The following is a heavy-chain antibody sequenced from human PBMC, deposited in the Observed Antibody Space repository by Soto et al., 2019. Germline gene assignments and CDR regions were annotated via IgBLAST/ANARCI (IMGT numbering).Heavy chain of an antibody. J-gene: IGHJ6*02. Sequence: GGSLRLSCVGSGFTFSTYSTHWVRQAPGKGLEWVSSISSRSDIYYANSVKGRFTISRDNAKNSVSLQMNSLRAEDTAVYYCAREYTAWPLAYGLDVWGQGTKVTVSS. CDR3: AREYTAWPLAYGLDV. V-gene: IGHV3-21*01. D-gene: IGHD2-2*02. CDR2: ISSRSDI. CDR1: GFTFSTYS.